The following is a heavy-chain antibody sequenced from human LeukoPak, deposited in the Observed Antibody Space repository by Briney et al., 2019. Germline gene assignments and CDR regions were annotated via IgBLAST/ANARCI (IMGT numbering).Heavy chain of an antibody. Sequence: ASVKVSCKASGYTFTSYGISWVRQAPGQGLEWMGWISAYNGKTNYAQKLQGRVTMTTDTSTSTAYMELRSLRSDDAAVYYCAGDVGYCSSTSCPSFGFWGQGTLVTVSS. CDR2: ISAYNGKT. CDR1: GYTFTSYG. J-gene: IGHJ4*02. D-gene: IGHD2-2*01. CDR3: AGDVGYCSSTSCPSFGF. V-gene: IGHV1-18*04.